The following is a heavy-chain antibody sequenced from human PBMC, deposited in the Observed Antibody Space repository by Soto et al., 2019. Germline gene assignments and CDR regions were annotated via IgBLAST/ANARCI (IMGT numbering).Heavy chain of an antibody. CDR1: GGSISSTNW. V-gene: IGHV4-4*02. Sequence: SETLSLTCAVSGGSISSTNWWSWVRQPPGKGLEWIGEIFHSGDTSYNPSLKSRVTISVDTSKNQFSVKLNSVTAEDTAVYYCARHQSIVVVTAARALDIWGQGTMVTVSS. CDR3: ARHQSIVVVTAARALDI. CDR2: IFHSGDT. D-gene: IGHD2-15*01. J-gene: IGHJ3*02.